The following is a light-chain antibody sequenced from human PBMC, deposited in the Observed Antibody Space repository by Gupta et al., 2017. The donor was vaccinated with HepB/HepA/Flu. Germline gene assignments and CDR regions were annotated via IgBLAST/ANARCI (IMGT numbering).Light chain of an antibody. CDR2: AAY. J-gene: IGKJ1*01. V-gene: IGKV1-39*01. Sequence: NLLIYAAYTLQSGVPSRFRGNGSGTDFTLTITSLQSEDFATYFCQQSFSRPWTFGQGTKVEFK. CDR3: QQSFSRPWT.